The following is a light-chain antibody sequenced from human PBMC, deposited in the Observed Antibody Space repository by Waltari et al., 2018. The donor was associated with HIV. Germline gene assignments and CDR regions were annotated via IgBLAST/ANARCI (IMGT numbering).Light chain of an antibody. Sequence: SALTQPASVSGSFGQSITIPCTGTSSDVGSYNLVSWYQHHPGKAPKLIIYEVSKRPSGVSNRFSGSKSGNTASLTVSGLQAEDEADYYCCSYAGNSIPFGGGTKLTVL. J-gene: IGLJ2*01. V-gene: IGLV2-23*02. CDR2: EVS. CDR3: CSYAGNSIP. CDR1: SSDVGSYNL.